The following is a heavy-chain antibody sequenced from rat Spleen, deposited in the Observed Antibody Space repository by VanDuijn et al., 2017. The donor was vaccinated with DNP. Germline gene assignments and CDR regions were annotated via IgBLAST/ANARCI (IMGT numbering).Heavy chain of an antibody. CDR1: GFTFSGYW. CDR2: INTDGDTT. CDR3: AKDRTGGFAMDA. J-gene: IGHJ4*01. V-gene: IGHV5-58*01. D-gene: IGHD4-1*01. Sequence: CVASGFTFSGYWMYWIRQAPGKGLEWVASINTDGDTTYYPDSVKGRFTVSRDNAENTVCLQMNSLRSEDTATYYCAKDRTGGFAMDAWGQGTSVTVSS.